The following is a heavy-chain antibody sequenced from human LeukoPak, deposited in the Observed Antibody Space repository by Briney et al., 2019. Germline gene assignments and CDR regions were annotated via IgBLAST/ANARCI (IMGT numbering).Heavy chain of an antibody. CDR1: GFTFSSYG. V-gene: IGHV3-33*01. J-gene: IGHJ6*02. Sequence: GGSLRLSCAASGFTFSSYGMHWVHQAPGKGLEWVAVIWYDGSNKYYADSVKGRFTISRDNSKNTLYLQMNSLRAEDTAVYYCARGSMVRGTDPDYYYYYGMDVWGQGTTVTVSS. CDR3: ARGSMVRGTDPDYYYYYGMDV. D-gene: IGHD3-10*01. CDR2: IWYDGSNK.